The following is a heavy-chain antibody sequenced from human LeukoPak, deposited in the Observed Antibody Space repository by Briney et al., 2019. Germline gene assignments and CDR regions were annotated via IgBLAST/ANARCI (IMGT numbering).Heavy chain of an antibody. CDR1: GSSFTSYW. Sequence: GASLQISCKGSGSSFTSYWIGWVRQLPGKGLEWMGIIYPGDSDTRYSPSFQGQVTISADKSISTAYLQWSSLKASDTAMYYCARQKILGYSSSWYDYWGQGTLVTVSS. V-gene: IGHV5-51*01. J-gene: IGHJ4*02. D-gene: IGHD6-13*01. CDR3: ARQKILGYSSSWYDY. CDR2: IYPGDSDT.